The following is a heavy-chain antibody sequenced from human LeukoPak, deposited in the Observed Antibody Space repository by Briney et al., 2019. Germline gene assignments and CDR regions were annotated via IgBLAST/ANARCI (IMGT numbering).Heavy chain of an antibody. CDR2: ISAYNGNT. CDR3: ARVEYSSSFHRAFDI. Sequence: ASVKVSCKASGYTFTSYAITWVRQAPGQGLEWLGWISAYNGNTNYAQRLQGRVTMTTDTSTSTAYMELRSLRSDDTAVYYCARVEYSSSFHRAFDIWGQGTMVTVSS. J-gene: IGHJ3*02. CDR1: GYTFTSYA. V-gene: IGHV1-18*01. D-gene: IGHD6-13*01.